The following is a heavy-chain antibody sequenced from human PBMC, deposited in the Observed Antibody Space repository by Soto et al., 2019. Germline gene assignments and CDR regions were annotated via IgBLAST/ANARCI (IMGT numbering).Heavy chain of an antibody. CDR2: ISYDGSNK. J-gene: IGHJ6*02. CDR3: AKDGGDIVATTHYLYYYGMDV. D-gene: IGHD5-12*01. V-gene: IGHV3-30*18. CDR1: GFTFSSYG. Sequence: QVQLVESGGGVVQPGRSLRLSCAASGFTFSSYGMHWVRQAPGKGLEWVAVISYDGSNKYYADSVKGRFTISRDNSKNTLYLQMNRLRAEDTGVYYCAKDGGDIVATTHYLYYYGMDVWGQGTTVTVSS.